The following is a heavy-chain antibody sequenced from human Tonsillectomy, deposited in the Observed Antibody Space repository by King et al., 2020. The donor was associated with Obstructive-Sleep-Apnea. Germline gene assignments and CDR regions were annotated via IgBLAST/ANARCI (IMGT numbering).Heavy chain of an antibody. Sequence: VQLVESGAEVRKPGASVKLSCKASGYTFTTYYMHWVRQAPGQGLEWMGVIYPGVETTSYARNFKGRVSVARDTSMSTVYMDLSSLTSEDTAVYYCASEPPSTGMFDFWGQGTLVTVSS. CDR2: IYPGVETT. CDR1: GYTFTTYY. CDR3: ASEPPSTGMFDF. J-gene: IGHJ4*02. D-gene: IGHD2-8*02. V-gene: IGHV1-46*01.